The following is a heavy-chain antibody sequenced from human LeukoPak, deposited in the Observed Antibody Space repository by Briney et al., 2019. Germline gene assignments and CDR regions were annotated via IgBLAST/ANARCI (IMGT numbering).Heavy chain of an antibody. CDR2: IYYSGST. J-gene: IGHJ4*02. CDR1: GGSISSSSYY. Sequence: SETLSLTCTVSGGSISSSSYYWGWIRQPPGKGLEWIGSIYYSGSTYYNPSLKSRVTISVDTSKNQFSLKLSSVTAADTAVYYCAKDGFGYDSSGFDYWGQGTLVTVSS. CDR3: AKDGFGYDSSGFDY. D-gene: IGHD3-22*01. V-gene: IGHV4-39*07.